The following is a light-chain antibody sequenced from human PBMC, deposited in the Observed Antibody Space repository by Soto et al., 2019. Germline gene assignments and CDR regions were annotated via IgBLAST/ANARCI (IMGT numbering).Light chain of an antibody. CDR1: SSDVGAYNY. CDR3: QSYDRSLSSPI. Sequence: QSALTQPASVSGSPGQSITISCTGTSSDVGAYNYVSWYQQHPGKAPKLLIYGNINRPSGVPDRFSGSKSGTSASLAITGLQADDEADYYCQSYDRSLSSPIFGGGTKVTVL. J-gene: IGLJ2*01. V-gene: IGLV2-14*03. CDR2: GNI.